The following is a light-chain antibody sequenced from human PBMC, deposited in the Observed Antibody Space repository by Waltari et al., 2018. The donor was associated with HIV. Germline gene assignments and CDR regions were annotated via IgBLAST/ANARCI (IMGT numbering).Light chain of an antibody. CDR1: SSDVGGYNY. CDR2: EVS. Sequence: QSALTQPASVSGSPGQSITISCTGTSSDVGGYNYVSWYQQHPGKAPKRMIYEVSYRPSGVDNRVAGSKSGNTASLTISGLQAEDEANYYCSSFRSGSTLVVFGGGTKLTVI. V-gene: IGLV2-14*01. CDR3: SSFRSGSTLVV. J-gene: IGLJ2*01.